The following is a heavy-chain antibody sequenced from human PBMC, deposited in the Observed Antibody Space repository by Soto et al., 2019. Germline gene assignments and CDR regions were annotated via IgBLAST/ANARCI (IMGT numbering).Heavy chain of an antibody. CDR2: ITGSGDTT. V-gene: IGHV3-23*01. CDR1: GFTFSSYA. Sequence: GGSLRLSCAASGFTFSSYAMIWVRQAPARGLEWVSAITGSGDTTSYADSVKGRFTISRDNSKNTLYLQMNSQRAEDTAVYYCAKCSPYFSYYGMDVWGQGTTVTVSS. CDR3: AKCSPYFSYYGMDV. J-gene: IGHJ6*02.